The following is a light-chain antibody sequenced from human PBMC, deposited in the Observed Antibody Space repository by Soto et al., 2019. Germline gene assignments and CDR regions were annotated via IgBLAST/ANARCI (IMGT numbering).Light chain of an antibody. CDR1: QSVSSS. Sequence: IVMTQSPATLSVSPGERATLSCRASQSVSSSVAWYQQKPGQAPRLLIYGASTRATGIPARFSGSGSGTAFTLTISSLQSEDFAVYYCQQYNNWPPLTSGGGTKVEIK. CDR3: QQYNNWPPLT. CDR2: GAS. J-gene: IGKJ4*01. V-gene: IGKV3-15*01.